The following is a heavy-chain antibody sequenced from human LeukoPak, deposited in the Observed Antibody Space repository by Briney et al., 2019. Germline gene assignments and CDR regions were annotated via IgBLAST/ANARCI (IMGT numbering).Heavy chain of an antibody. V-gene: IGHV3-9*01. CDR1: GFTFDDYA. D-gene: IGHD6-13*01. J-gene: IGHJ4*02. Sequence: GGSLRLSCAASGFTFDDYAMHWVRQAPGKGLEWVSGISWNSGSIGYADSVKGRFTISRDNAKNSLYLQMNSLRAEDTALYYCATSSSWYGDLDYWGQGTLVTVSS. CDR2: ISWNSGSI. CDR3: ATSSSWYGDLDY.